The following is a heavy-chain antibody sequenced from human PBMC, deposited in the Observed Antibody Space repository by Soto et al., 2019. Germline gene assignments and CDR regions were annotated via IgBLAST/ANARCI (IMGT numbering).Heavy chain of an antibody. CDR2: IYSSGNT. D-gene: IGHD6-13*01. CDR3: ARQEGYSSIWYQFDY. CDR1: GGSIISYY. Sequence: PSETLSLTCTVSGGSIISYYWSWIRQPPGRGPEWMGYIYSSGNTNYSPSLKSRITISIDTSKNQFSLKLTSVTAADTAIYYCARQEGYSSIWYQFDYWGHGTLVTVS. V-gene: IGHV4-59*08. J-gene: IGHJ4*01.